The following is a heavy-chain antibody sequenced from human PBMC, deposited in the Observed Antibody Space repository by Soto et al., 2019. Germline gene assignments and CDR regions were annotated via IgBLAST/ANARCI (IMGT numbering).Heavy chain of an antibody. Sequence: TLSLTCTASGGSMSSYYWNWIRQPPGKALEFLGFIFWDDDKRYSPSLKNRLTITKDTSKNQVVLTMTNMDPVDTATYYCAHRRPGTGTTAFLDYWGQGTLVTVSS. CDR2: IFWDDDK. V-gene: IGHV2-5*08. CDR1: GGSMSSYYWN. J-gene: IGHJ4*02. D-gene: IGHD1-7*01. CDR3: AHRRPGTGTTAFLDY.